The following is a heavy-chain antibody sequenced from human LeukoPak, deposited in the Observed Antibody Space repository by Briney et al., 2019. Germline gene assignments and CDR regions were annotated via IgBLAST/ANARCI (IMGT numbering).Heavy chain of an antibody. J-gene: IGHJ4*02. V-gene: IGHV3-11*04. Sequence: GGSLRLSCAASGFTFSDYYMSWIRKAQGKGREWVSYISSSGSTIYYADSVKGRFTISRDNAKNSLYLQMNSLRAEDTAVYYCARASMVATLVDYWGQGTLVTVSS. CDR2: ISSSGSTI. CDR1: GFTFSDYY. CDR3: ARASMVATLVDY. D-gene: IGHD5-12*01.